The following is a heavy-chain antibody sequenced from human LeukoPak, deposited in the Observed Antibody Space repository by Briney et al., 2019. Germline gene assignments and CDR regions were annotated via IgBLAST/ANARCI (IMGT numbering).Heavy chain of an antibody. D-gene: IGHD6-19*01. Sequence: PGGSLRLSCAASGFTVTNNDMSWVRQAPGKGLEWVSVIYSGDNTNYADSVKGRFTISRDNSKNTLYLQMNSLRAEDTAVYYCTKGGTGWNYFGCWGQGTLVTVSS. CDR2: IYSGDNT. V-gene: IGHV3-66*02. J-gene: IGHJ4*02. CDR3: TKGGTGWNYFGC. CDR1: GFTVTNND.